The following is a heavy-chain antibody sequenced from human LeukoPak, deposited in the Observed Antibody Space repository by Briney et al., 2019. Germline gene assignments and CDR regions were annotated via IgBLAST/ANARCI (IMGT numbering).Heavy chain of an antibody. CDR3: ARDSTWQLDY. D-gene: IGHD5-12*01. J-gene: IGHJ4*02. CDR2: IKEDGSVK. CDR1: GFTFSTHW. V-gene: IGHV3-7*03. Sequence: GGSLRLSCTASGFTFSTHWMTWVRQPPGKGLEWVANIKEDGSVKYYVDSVKGRFTISRDNTKNALYLQMNSLRADDTAVYFCARDSTWQLDYWGQGTLVTVSS.